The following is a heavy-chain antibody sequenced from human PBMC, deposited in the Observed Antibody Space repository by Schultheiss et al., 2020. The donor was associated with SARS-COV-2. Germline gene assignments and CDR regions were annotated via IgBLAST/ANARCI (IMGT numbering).Heavy chain of an antibody. CDR2: ISYDGSNK. CDR3: ARVETYGDYVKSAAFDI. Sequence: GESLKISCAASGFTFSSYAMHWVRQAPGKGLEWVAVISYDGSNKYYADSVKGRFTISRDNSKNTLYLQMNSLRAEDTAVYYCARVETYGDYVKSAAFDIWGQGTMVTVSS. J-gene: IGHJ3*02. CDR1: GFTFSSYA. D-gene: IGHD4-17*01. V-gene: IGHV3-30*01.